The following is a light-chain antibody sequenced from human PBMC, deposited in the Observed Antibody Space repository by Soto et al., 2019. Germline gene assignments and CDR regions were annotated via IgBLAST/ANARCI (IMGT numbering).Light chain of an antibody. CDR3: QQYNNWPLT. V-gene: IGKV3-15*01. J-gene: IGKJ4*01. CDR2: GAS. CDR1: QSISSS. Sequence: EIVMTQSPATLSVSPGERATLSCRASQSISSSLAWYQQKPDQSPRLLIYGASTRATGIPARFSGSASGTDFTLTISSLQSEDSAIYYCQQYNNWPLTFGGGTKVEIK.